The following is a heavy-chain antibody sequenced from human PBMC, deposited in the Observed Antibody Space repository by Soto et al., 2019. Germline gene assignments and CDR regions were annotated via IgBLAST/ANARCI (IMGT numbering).Heavy chain of an antibody. CDR1: GDSMGSGGHY. J-gene: IGHJ4*02. Sequence: QVQLQESGPGLVKPSQTLSLTGTVSGDSMGSGGHYYNWIRLLPGKGLEWIGYIYYSGATHYNPSLRGRVSISIDTSNNQFSLRLISVTAAVTALYFCARDKDLEPTVWGYWGQGTQVTVSS. V-gene: IGHV4-31*03. D-gene: IGHD7-27*01. CDR2: IYYSGAT. CDR3: ARDKDLEPTVWGY.